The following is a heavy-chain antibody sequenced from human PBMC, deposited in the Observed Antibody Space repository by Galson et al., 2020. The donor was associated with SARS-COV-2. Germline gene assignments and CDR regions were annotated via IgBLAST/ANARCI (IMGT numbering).Heavy chain of an antibody. Sequence: GESLKISCAASGFTFSSYGMHWVRQAPGKGLEWVAVIWYDGSNKYYADSVKGRFTISRDNSKNTLYLQMNSLRAEDTAVYYCARGYGEYLDAFDIWGQGTMVTVSS. CDR1: GFTFSSYG. CDR2: IWYDGSNK. J-gene: IGHJ3*02. D-gene: IGHD4-17*01. V-gene: IGHV3-33*01. CDR3: ARGYGEYLDAFDI.